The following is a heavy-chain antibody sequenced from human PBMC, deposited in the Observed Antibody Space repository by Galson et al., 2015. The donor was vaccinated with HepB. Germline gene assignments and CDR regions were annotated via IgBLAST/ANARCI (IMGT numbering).Heavy chain of an antibody. CDR1: GFTFSSFA. J-gene: IGHJ4*02. CDR2: ISGNGINI. D-gene: IGHD2-15*01. CDR3: AKDLGAGGGSCFDY. V-gene: IGHV3-23*01. Sequence: SLRLSCAPSGFTFSSFAMSWVRQAPGKGLEWVPAISGNGINIYYADSVKGRFTISRDNSKNTLYLQMNSLRADDTAIYYCAKDLGAGGGSCFDYWGQGALVTVSS.